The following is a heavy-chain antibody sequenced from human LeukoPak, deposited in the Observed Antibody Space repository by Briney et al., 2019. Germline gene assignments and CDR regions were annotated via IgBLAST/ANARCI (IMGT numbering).Heavy chain of an antibody. V-gene: IGHV3-48*03. Sequence: GGSLRLSCEASGFIFSNYEMNWLRRAPGKGLEWVSYISISGSTIYYADSVKGRFTISRDNAKNSLYLQMNSLRAEDTAVYYCARVGDLVADAIGLGYWGQGTLVTVSS. CDR2: ISISGSTI. D-gene: IGHD2-2*01. J-gene: IGHJ4*02. CDR1: GFIFSNYE. CDR3: ARVGDLVADAIGLGY.